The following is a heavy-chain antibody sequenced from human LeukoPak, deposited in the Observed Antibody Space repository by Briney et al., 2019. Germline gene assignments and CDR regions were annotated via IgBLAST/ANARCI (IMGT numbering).Heavy chain of an antibody. D-gene: IGHD6-13*01. J-gene: IGHJ6*03. CDR3: ARGYSSSWRYDYYYYMDV. CDR2: INHSRST. Sequence: KPSETLSLTCAVYGGSFSGYYWSWIRQPPGKGLEWIGEINHSRSTNYNPSLKSRVTISVDTSKNQFSLKLSSVTAADTAVYYCARGYSSSWRYDYYYYMDVWGKGTTVTVSS. CDR1: GGSFSGYY. V-gene: IGHV4-34*01.